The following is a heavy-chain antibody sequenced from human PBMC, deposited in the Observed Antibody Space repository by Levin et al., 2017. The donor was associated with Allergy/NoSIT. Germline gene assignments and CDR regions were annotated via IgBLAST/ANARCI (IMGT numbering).Heavy chain of an antibody. Sequence: HPGGSLRLSCAASGFTFSTYAMSWVRQAPGKGLEWVSAISGSGGSTYNADSVKGRFTISRDNSKNTLYLQMNSLRAEDTAFYYGAQGGWLLPRRYFDYWGQGTLVTVSS. D-gene: IGHD3-22*01. CDR3: AQGGWLLPRRYFDY. CDR2: ISGSGGST. CDR1: GFTFSTYA. J-gene: IGHJ4*02. V-gene: IGHV3-23*01.